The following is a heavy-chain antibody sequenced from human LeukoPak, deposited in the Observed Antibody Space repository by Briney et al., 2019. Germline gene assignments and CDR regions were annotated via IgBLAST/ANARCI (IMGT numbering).Heavy chain of an antibody. J-gene: IGHJ4*02. CDR1: GFIFSSYS. V-gene: IGHV3-21*01. Sequence: GGSLRLSCAASGFIFSSYSMNWVRQAPGKGLEWVSSISSGSSYIYYADSVKGRFTISRDNAKNSLYLQMNSLRVEDTAVYYCAREGEWELLGFDYWGQGTLVTVSS. D-gene: IGHD1-26*01. CDR2: ISSGSSYI. CDR3: AREGEWELLGFDY.